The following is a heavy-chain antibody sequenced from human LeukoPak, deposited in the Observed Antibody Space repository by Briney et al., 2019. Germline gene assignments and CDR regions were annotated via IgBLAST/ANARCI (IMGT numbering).Heavy chain of an antibody. CDR3: ARASSYYDILTGYYPPSYTDY. D-gene: IGHD3-9*01. Sequence: PSETLSLTCTVPGGSIISFYWSWIRQPPGKGLEWIGYIYHSGSTNYNPSLKSRVTISVDTSKNQFSLNLNSVTAADTAVYYCARASSYYDILTGYYPPSYTDYWGQGTLVTVSS. J-gene: IGHJ4*02. CDR1: GGSIISFY. V-gene: IGHV4-59*01. CDR2: IYHSGST.